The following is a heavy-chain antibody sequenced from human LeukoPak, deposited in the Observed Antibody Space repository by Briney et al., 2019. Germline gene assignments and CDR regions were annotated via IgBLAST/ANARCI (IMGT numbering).Heavy chain of an antibody. CDR2: INAGNGNT. CDR3: ASHYYSSSVYYYYYMDV. Sequence: ASVKVSCKASGYTFTSYAMHWVRQVPGQRLGWMGWINAGNGNTKYSQKFQGRVTITRDTSASTAYMELSSLRSEDTTVYYCASHYYSSSVYYYYYMDVWGKGTTVTVSS. CDR1: GYTFTSYA. J-gene: IGHJ6*03. D-gene: IGHD6-6*01. V-gene: IGHV1-3*01.